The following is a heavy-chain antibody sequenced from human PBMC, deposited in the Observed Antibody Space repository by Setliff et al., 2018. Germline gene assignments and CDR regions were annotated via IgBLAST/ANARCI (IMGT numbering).Heavy chain of an antibody. Sequence: ASVKVSCKASGYTFTSYATHWVRQAPGQRLEWMGWINAGNGNTKYSQEFQDRVTITRDTSASIAFMELSSLRSEDMAVYYCARSGGSNWQTKLDYWGQGTLVTVSS. J-gene: IGHJ4*02. CDR2: INAGNGNT. V-gene: IGHV1-3*03. CDR3: ARSGGSNWQTKLDY. D-gene: IGHD2-15*01. CDR1: GYTFTSYA.